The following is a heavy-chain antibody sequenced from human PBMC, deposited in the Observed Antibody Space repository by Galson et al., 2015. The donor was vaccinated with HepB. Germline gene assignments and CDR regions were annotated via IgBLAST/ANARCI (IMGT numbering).Heavy chain of an antibody. CDR3: ARGGRTGYLDY. D-gene: IGHD1/OR15-1a*01. V-gene: IGHV7-4-1*02. Sequence: SVKVSCKASGYTFTTHDLHWVRQAPGQGLEWMGWIDTNTRNPTYAQGFTGRFVLSLDTSVTTAYLQISSLKAEDTALYYCARGGRTGYLDYWGQGTLVTVSS. J-gene: IGHJ4*02. CDR2: IDTNTRNP. CDR1: GYTFTTHD.